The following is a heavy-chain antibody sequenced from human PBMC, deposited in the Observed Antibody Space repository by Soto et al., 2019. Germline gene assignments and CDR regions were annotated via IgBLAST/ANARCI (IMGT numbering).Heavy chain of an antibody. D-gene: IGHD3-10*01. CDR3: ARAVTWGLDV. J-gene: IGHJ6*02. CDR1: GFTFSQYS. Sequence: EVQLVESGGGLVQPGGSLRLSCAASGFTFSQYSMSWVRQAPGKGLEWVSYISRSSTGIHYADSVKGRFTISRDDATNSRHLQLNSLRDGDTAVYYCARAVTWGLDVWGQGTTVSISS. V-gene: IGHV3-48*02. CDR2: ISRSSTGI.